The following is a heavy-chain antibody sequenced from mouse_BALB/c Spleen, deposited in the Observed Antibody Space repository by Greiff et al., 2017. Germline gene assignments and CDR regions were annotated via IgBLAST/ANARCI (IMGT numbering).Heavy chain of an antibody. Sequence: QVQLQQSGAELVRPGTSVKVSCKASGYAFTNYLIEWVKQRPGQGLEWIGVINPGSGGTNYNEKFKGKATLTADKSSSTAYMQLSSLTSDDSAVYFCARSYYGNYYWYFDVWGAGTTVTVSS. CDR1: GYAFTNYL. CDR3: ARSYYGNYYWYFDV. D-gene: IGHD2-10*01. V-gene: IGHV1-54*01. CDR2: INPGSGGT. J-gene: IGHJ1*01.